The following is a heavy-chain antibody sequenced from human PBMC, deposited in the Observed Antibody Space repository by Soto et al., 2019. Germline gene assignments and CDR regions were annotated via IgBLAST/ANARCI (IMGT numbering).Heavy chain of an antibody. CDR3: ARRHNHDFYDKNIHVP. V-gene: IGHV4-39*01. Sequence: PSETLSLTCNVSGVSMSIGTDYWGWIRQPPGKGLEWIGNIHYSGSTYYNPSLKSRLQISVDTSKNQFSLKLSSVTAADTAMYYCARRHNHDFYDKNIHVPWGQGTQVTVSS. CDR1: GVSMSIGTDY. J-gene: IGHJ4*02. D-gene: IGHD3-22*01. CDR2: IHYSGST.